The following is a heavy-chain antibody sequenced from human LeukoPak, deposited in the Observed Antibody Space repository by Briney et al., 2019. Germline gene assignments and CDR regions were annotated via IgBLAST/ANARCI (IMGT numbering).Heavy chain of an antibody. Sequence: SVKVSXKASGGTFRSYAISWVRQAPGQGLEWMGGIIPIFGTANYAQKFQGRVTITADESTSTAYMELSSLRSEDTAVYYCARVGGDIVVVPAAPWYFDYWGQGTLVTVSS. J-gene: IGHJ4*02. CDR2: IIPIFGTA. D-gene: IGHD2-2*01. V-gene: IGHV1-69*13. CDR3: ARVGGDIVVVPAAPWYFDY. CDR1: GGTFRSYA.